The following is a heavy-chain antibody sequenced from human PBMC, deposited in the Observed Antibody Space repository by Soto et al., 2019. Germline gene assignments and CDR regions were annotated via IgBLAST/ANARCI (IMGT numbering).Heavy chain of an antibody. CDR1: GGSISSYY. D-gene: IGHD4-17*01. CDR3: ARAGNGDYIDY. Sequence: SETLYLTCTVSGGSISSYYWSWIRQPPGKGLEWIGYIYYSGSTNYNPSLKSRVTISVDTSKNQFSLKLSSVTAADTAVYYCARAGNGDYIDYWGQGTLVTVSS. CDR2: IYYSGST. J-gene: IGHJ4*02. V-gene: IGHV4-59*01.